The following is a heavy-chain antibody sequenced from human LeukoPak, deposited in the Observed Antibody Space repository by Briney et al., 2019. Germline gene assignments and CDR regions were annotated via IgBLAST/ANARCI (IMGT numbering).Heavy chain of an antibody. D-gene: IGHD2-8*01. V-gene: IGHV3-48*04. CDR2: ISSSSSTI. Sequence: GGSLRLSCAASGFTFSSYSMNWVRQAPGKGLEWVSYISSSSSTIYYADSVKGRFTISRDNAKNSLYLQMNSLRAEDTAVYYCAIVWSSYAFDIWGQGTMVTVSS. CDR1: GFTFSSYS. CDR3: AIVWSSYAFDI. J-gene: IGHJ3*02.